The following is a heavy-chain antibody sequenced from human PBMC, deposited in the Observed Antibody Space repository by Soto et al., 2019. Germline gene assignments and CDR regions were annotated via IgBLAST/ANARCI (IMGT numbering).Heavy chain of an antibody. J-gene: IGHJ4*02. V-gene: IGHV1-18*01. Sequence: ASVKVSCKASGYTFTSYGISWVRQAPGQGLEWMGWIRAYNGNTNYAQKLQGRVTMTTDTSTSTAYMELRSLRSDDTAVYYCARGNYYDSSGYYYVGDFDYWGQGTLVTVSS. CDR3: ARGNYYDSSGYYYVGDFDY. CDR2: IRAYNGNT. CDR1: GYTFTSYG. D-gene: IGHD3-22*01.